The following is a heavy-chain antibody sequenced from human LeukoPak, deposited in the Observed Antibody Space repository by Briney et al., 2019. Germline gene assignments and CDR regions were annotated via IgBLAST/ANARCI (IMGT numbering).Heavy chain of an antibody. CDR2: LSAGGSSA. CDR1: GFTFSTYA. Sequence: PGGSLRLSCAASGFTFSTYAMTWVRQAPGKGLEWVSALSAGGSSAYYGDSVKGRFTISRDNSKNTLYLQMNSLRAEDTAVYYCAKEISYDFWSGYYPGDAFDIWGQGTMVTVSS. CDR3: AKEISYDFWSGYYPGDAFDI. D-gene: IGHD3-3*01. J-gene: IGHJ3*02. V-gene: IGHV3-23*01.